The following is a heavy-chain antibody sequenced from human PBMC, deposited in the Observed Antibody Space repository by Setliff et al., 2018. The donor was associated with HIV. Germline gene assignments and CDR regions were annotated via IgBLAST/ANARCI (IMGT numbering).Heavy chain of an antibody. CDR2: INAGNGNT. CDR1: GYTFTNYA. V-gene: IGHV1-3*01. D-gene: IGHD2-2*01. Sequence: ASVKVSCKASGYTFTNYAMHWVRQAPGQRLEWMGWINAGNGNTKYSQKFQGRVTITRDTSASTAYMELNSLETEDTAMYYCTTEADCSSSSCPGTFEYWGQGTLVTVSS. CDR3: TTEADCSSSSCPGTFEY. J-gene: IGHJ4*02.